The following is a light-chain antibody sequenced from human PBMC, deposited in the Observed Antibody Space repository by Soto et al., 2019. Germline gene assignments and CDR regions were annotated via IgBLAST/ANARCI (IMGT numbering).Light chain of an antibody. CDR1: QRISSN. V-gene: IGKV3-15*01. CDR2: AAS. Sequence: EIVMTQSPATLSVSPGERATLSCGASQRISSNLAWYQHKTGQAPRLLIYAASTRATGIPARFSGSGSETEFTITISSLQSEDFAVYYCQHYNNWPPYTFGQGTTVDIK. CDR3: QHYNNWPPYT. J-gene: IGKJ2*01.